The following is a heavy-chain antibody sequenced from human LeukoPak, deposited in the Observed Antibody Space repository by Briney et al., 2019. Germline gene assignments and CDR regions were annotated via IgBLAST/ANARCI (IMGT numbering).Heavy chain of an antibody. Sequence: ASVKVSCKASGYTFTSYGISWVRQAPGQGLEWMGWISAYNGNTNYAQKFQGRVTMTEDTSTDTAYMELSSLRSEDTAVYYCATLLWFGELFGWFDPWGQGTLVTVSS. D-gene: IGHD3-10*01. J-gene: IGHJ5*02. CDR1: GYTFTSYG. CDR3: ATLLWFGELFGWFDP. CDR2: ISAYNGNT. V-gene: IGHV1-18*01.